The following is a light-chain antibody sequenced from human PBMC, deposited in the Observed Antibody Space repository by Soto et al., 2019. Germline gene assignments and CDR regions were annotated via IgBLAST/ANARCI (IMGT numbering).Light chain of an antibody. CDR2: EVS. CDR3: QQYYYYWT. V-gene: IGKV1-5*03. J-gene: IGKJ1*01. CDR1: QSISNY. Sequence: DIQMTQSPSTLSASVGDRVTITCRASQSISNYLAWYQQKPGKAPNVLISEVSSLKSGVPSRFSGSGSETEFTLTISSLQPDDFATYYCQQYYYYWTFGQGTKVEIK.